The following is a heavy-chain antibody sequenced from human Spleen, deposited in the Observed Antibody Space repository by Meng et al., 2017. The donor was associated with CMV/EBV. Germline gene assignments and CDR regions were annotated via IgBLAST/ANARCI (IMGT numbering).Heavy chain of an antibody. CDR1: GFTVSSNY. D-gene: IGHD3-22*01. V-gene: IGHV3-66*03. J-gene: IGHJ4*02. Sequence: VQVVESGGGFIQPGGSLRLSCAASGFTVSSNYMSWVRQAPGKGLEWVSVIYSGGSTYYADSVKGRFTISRDNSKNTLYLQMNSLRAEDTAVYYCARDDSSGLFDYWGQGTLVTVSS. CDR2: IYSGGST. CDR3: ARDDSSGLFDY.